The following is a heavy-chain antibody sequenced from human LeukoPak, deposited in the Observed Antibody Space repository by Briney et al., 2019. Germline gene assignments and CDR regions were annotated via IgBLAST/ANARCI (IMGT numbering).Heavy chain of an antibody. CDR1: GGSFSGYY. Sequence: PSETLSLTCAVYGGSFSGYYWSWIRQPPGKGLEWIGEINHSGSTNYNPSLKSRVTISVDTSKNQFSLKLSSVTAADTAVYYCARGGSSSRYYYYHYMDVWGKGTTVTVSS. V-gene: IGHV4-34*01. CDR2: INHSGST. J-gene: IGHJ6*03. CDR3: ARGGSSSRYYYYHYMDV. D-gene: IGHD6-13*01.